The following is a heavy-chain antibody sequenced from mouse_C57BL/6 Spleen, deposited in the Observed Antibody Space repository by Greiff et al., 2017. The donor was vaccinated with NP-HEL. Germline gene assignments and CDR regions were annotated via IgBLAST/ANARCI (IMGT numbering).Heavy chain of an antibody. CDR3: TRDYYYGSSSYAMDY. J-gene: IGHJ4*01. CDR1: GFTFSSYA. Sequence: EVKLVESGEGLVKPGGSLKLSCAASGFTFSSYAMSWVRQTPEKRLEWVAYISSGGDYIYYADTVKGRFTISRDNARNTLYLQMSSLKSEDTAMYYCTRDYYYGSSSYAMDYWGQGTSVTVSS. V-gene: IGHV5-9-1*02. D-gene: IGHD1-1*01. CDR2: ISSGGDYI.